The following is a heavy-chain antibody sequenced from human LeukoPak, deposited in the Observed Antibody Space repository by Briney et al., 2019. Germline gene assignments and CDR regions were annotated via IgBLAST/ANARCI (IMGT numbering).Heavy chain of an antibody. J-gene: IGHJ4*02. CDR2: ISRGGNTV. CDR3: AKYLYDGSGTHYFDY. V-gene: IGHV3-11*04. Sequence: KPGGSLRLSCAASGFTFSDYYMNWIRQAPGKGLEWISYISRGGNTVYYVDSVKGRFTISRDNAKNSLYLQMDSLRAEDVAVYYCAKYLYDGSGTHYFDYWGQGTPVTVSS. D-gene: IGHD3-22*01. CDR1: GFTFSDYY.